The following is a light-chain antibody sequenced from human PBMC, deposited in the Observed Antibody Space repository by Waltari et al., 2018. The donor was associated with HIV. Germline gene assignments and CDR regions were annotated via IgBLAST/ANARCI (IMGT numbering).Light chain of an antibody. Sequence: QSALPQPPSASGSPGQSVTISCTGTNSDIGGYNYVSWYQQHLGKASKLVISEVTKRPSGVPGRFSGSKSGTTASLTVSGLQAEDEADYYCSSYANKNGFYVVFGGGTRLTVL. V-gene: IGLV2-8*01. CDR2: EVT. CDR1: NSDIGGYNY. CDR3: SSYANKNGFYVV. J-gene: IGLJ2*01.